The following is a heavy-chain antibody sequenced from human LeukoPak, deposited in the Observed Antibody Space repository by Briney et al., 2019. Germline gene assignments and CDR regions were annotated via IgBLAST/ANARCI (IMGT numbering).Heavy chain of an antibody. CDR3: ARGYSSSWHLDY. V-gene: IGHV3-21*01. D-gene: IGHD6-13*01. Sequence: GGSLRLSCAASGFTFSSYSMNWVRQAPGKGLEWVSSISSSSYIYYADSVKGRFTISRDNAKNSLYLQMNSLRAEDTAVYYCARGYSSSWHLDYWGQGTLVTVSS. J-gene: IGHJ4*02. CDR1: GFTFSSYS. CDR2: ISSSSYI.